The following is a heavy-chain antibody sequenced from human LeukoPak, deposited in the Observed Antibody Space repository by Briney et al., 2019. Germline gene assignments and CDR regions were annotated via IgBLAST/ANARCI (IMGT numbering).Heavy chain of an antibody. CDR3: ARDTFERWLQFPLDY. CDR2: ISSSSSYI. J-gene: IGHJ4*02. V-gene: IGHV3-21*01. Sequence: PGGSLRLSCAASGFTFSSYSMNWVRQAPGKGLEWVSSISSSSSYIYYADSVKGRFTISRDNAKNSLYLQMNSLRAEDTAVYYCARDTFERWLQFPLDYWGQGTLVTVSS. CDR1: GFTFSSYS. D-gene: IGHD5-24*01.